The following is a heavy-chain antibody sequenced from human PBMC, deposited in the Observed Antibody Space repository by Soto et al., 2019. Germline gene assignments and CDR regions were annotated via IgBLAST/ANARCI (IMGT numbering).Heavy chain of an antibody. D-gene: IGHD4-17*01. CDR3: ARAPFRLRWDVTSNWFDP. CDR2: ISYDGSNK. V-gene: IGHV3-30-3*01. Sequence: QVQLVESGGGVVQPGRSLRLSCAASGFTFSSYAMHWVRQAPGKGLEWVAVISYDGSNKYYSDSVKGRFTISRDNSKNTLYLQMNSLRAEDTAVYYCARAPFRLRWDVTSNWFDPWGQGTLVTVSS. CDR1: GFTFSSYA. J-gene: IGHJ5*02.